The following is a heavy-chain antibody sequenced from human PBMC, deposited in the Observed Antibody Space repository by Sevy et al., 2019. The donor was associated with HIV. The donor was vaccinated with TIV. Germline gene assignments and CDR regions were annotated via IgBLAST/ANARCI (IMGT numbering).Heavy chain of an antibody. CDR1: GFTFSNYA. D-gene: IGHD3-22*01. J-gene: IGHJ4*02. Sequence: GGSLRLSCAASGFTFSNYAMHWVRQAPGKGLEWVALISYEGSNKYYADSLKGRFTISRDNFKNMLYLQMNSVRAEDTAVHYCARLTAPNYYDTTSYYYGYWGQGTLVTVSS. CDR2: ISYEGSNK. V-gene: IGHV3-30*04. CDR3: ARLTAPNYYDTTSYYYGY.